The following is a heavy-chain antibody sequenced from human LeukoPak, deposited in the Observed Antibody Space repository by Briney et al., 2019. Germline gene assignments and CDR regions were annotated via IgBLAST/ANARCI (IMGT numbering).Heavy chain of an antibody. V-gene: IGHV1-46*01. D-gene: IGHD2-2*01. CDR3: ARGGEIVVVPAATMNWFDP. J-gene: IGHJ5*02. Sequence: ASVKVSCKASGYTFTSYYMHWVRQAPGQWLEWMGIINPSGGSTSYAQKFQGRVTMTRDTSTSTVYMELSSLRSEDTAVYYCARGGEIVVVPAATMNWFDPWGQGTLVTVSS. CDR2: INPSGGST. CDR1: GYTFTSYY.